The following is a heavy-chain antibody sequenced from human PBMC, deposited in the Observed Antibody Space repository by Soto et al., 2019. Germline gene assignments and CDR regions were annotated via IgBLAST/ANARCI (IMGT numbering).Heavy chain of an antibody. CDR3: AKDGSGTYPEYFQH. CDR2: ISWNSADI. V-gene: IGHV3-9*01. J-gene: IGHJ1*01. Sequence: EVQLVESGGGLVQPGRSLRLSCAASGFTFNDDAMHWVRQAPGKGLEWVSGISWNSADIGYADSVKGRFTISRDNAKNSLYLQMNSLRAEDTALYYCAKDGSGTYPEYFQHWGQGTLVTVSS. CDR1: GFTFNDDA. D-gene: IGHD1-26*01.